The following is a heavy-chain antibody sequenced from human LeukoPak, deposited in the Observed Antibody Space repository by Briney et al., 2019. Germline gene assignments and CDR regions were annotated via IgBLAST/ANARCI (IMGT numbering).Heavy chain of an antibody. CDR2: IQPEASQK. J-gene: IGHJ4*02. CDR1: GFSFTNFW. V-gene: IGHV3-7*04. CDR3: ARGDAFSGDH. Sequence: GGSQRLSCAVSGFSFTNFWMSWVRQAPGRGREWVANIQPEASQKYHVESVKGRFTISRDTTKTLLFLQMKRLRVEDTAVYCCARGDAFSGDHWGQGTLVTVSS.